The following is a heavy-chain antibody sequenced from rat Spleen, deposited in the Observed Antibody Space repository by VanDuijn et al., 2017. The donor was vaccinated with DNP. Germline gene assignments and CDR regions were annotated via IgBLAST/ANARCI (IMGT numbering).Heavy chain of an antibody. V-gene: IGHV5-7*01. CDR2: ISYDGSST. CDR3: ARHSVPYYAMDA. Sequence: EVQLVESGGGFVQPGRSLKLSCAASGFTFSDYNMAWVRQAPKKGLERVATISYDGSSTYYRDSVKGRFTISRDNAKSTLYLQMDSLRSEDTATYYCARHSVPYYAMDAWGQGTSVTVSS. J-gene: IGHJ4*01. CDR1: GFTFSDYN.